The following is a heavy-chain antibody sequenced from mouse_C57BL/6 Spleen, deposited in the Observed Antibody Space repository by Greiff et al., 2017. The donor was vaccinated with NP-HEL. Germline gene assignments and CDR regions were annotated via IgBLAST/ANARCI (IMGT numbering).Heavy chain of an antibody. CDR2: IYPGNSDT. J-gene: IGHJ1*03. D-gene: IGHD2-2*01. Sequence: VQLQQSGTVLARPGASVKMSCKTSGYTFTSYWMHWVKQRPGQGLEWIGAIYPGNSDTSYNQKFKGKAKLTAVTSASTAYMELSSLTNEDSTVYYCTRTPYGSRYFDVWGTGTTVTVSS. CDR1: GYTFTSYW. CDR3: TRTPYGSRYFDV. V-gene: IGHV1-5*01.